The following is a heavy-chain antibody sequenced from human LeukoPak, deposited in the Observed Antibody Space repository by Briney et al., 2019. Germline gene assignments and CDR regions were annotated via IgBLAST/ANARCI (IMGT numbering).Heavy chain of an antibody. CDR1: GFTFSNYA. V-gene: IGHV3-30-3*01. J-gene: IGHJ4*02. D-gene: IGHD6-13*01. CDR3: ARAPYISSYYQFDY. CDR2: ISYDGSNQ. Sequence: GGSLRLSCAASGFTFSNYALHWVRQAPGKGLEWVALISYDGSNQYYADSVKGRFTISRDNSNNTLYLQMNSLRPEDTAVYYCARAPYISSYYQFDYWGQGTLVTVSS.